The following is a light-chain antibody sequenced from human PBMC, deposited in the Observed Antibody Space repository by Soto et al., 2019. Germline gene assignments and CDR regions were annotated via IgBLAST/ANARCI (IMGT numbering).Light chain of an antibody. CDR2: DAS. CDR3: QQYNNWPLT. Sequence: EIVLTQSPATLSVSPGDRATLSCRASPSVSSDLAWFQQKPGQAPRFLIYDASTRATGIPARFSGSGSETDFTLTISSLQSEYFAIDYCQQYNNWPLTFGGGTKVEIK. V-gene: IGKV3-15*01. J-gene: IGKJ4*01. CDR1: PSVSSD.